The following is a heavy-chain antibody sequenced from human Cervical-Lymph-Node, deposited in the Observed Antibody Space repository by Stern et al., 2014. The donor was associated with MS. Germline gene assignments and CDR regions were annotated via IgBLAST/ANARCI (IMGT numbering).Heavy chain of an antibody. CDR3: ARGLVVSSSLWFDP. CDR1: GDTFINYD. J-gene: IGHJ5*02. CDR2: MNPNIGNT. V-gene: IGHV1-8*01. Sequence: VQLVESGAEVKKPGASVKVSCKASGDTFINYDINWVRQAPGRGLEWIGWMNPNIGNTGYAKEFQGRVTMTTNTSISTVYMELSSLTSDDTAVYYCARGLVVSSSLWFDPWGQGTLVTVSS. D-gene: IGHD6-6*01.